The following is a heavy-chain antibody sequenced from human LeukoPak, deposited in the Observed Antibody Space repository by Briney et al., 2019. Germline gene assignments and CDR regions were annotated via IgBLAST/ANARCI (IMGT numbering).Heavy chain of an antibody. J-gene: IGHJ4*02. D-gene: IGHD4-23*01. V-gene: IGHV4-4*07. CDR2: IYTSGST. Sequence: SGTLSLTCTVSGGSISSYYWSWIRQPAGKGLEWIGRIYTSGSTNYNPSLKSRVTMSVDTSKNQFSLKLSSVTAADTAGYYCARAYDYGGNVDYWGQGTLVTVSS. CDR3: ARAYDYGGNVDY. CDR1: GGSISSYY.